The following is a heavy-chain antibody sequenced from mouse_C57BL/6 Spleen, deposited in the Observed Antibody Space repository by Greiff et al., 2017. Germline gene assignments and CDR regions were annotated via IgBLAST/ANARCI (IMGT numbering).Heavy chain of an antibody. J-gene: IGHJ3*01. CDR3: ARRGGNYPWFAY. D-gene: IGHD2-1*01. V-gene: IGHV2-2*01. Sequence: QVQLQQSGPGLVQPSQSLSITCTVSGFSLTSYGVHWVRQSPGKGLEWLGVIWSGGSPDYNAAFISRLSISKDNSKSQVFFKMNSLQADDTAIYYCARRGGNYPWFAYWGQGTLVTVSA. CDR2: IWSGGSP. CDR1: GFSLTSYG.